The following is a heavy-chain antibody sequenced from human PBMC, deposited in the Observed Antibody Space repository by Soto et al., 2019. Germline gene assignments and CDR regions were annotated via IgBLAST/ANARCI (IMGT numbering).Heavy chain of an antibody. CDR1: GFTFSSYG. V-gene: IGHV3-30*18. Sequence: QVQLVESGGGVVQPGRSLRLSCAASGFTFSSYGMHWVRQAPGKGLEWVAVISYDGSNKYYADSVKGRFTISRDNSKNTLYLQMNSLRAEDTAVYYCAKMPTVTTPPGDGMDVWGQGTTVTVSS. CDR3: AKMPTVTTPPGDGMDV. CDR2: ISYDGSNK. D-gene: IGHD4-17*01. J-gene: IGHJ6*02.